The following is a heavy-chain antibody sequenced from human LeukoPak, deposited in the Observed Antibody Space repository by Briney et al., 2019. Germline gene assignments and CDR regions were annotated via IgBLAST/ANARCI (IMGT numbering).Heavy chain of an antibody. CDR2: IIPILGIA. CDR3: ARASFPFLEWTTSIPFDV. CDR1: GGTFSSYA. Sequence: SVKVSCKASGGTFSSYAISWVRQAPGQGLEWMGRIIPILGIANYAQRFQGRVTISADESKGTVSLELSNLRSEDTAVYYCARASFPFLEWTTSIPFDVWGQGTVVIVSS. V-gene: IGHV1-69*04. J-gene: IGHJ3*01. D-gene: IGHD3-3*01.